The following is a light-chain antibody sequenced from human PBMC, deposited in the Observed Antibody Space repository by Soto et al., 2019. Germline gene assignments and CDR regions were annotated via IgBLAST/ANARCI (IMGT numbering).Light chain of an antibody. CDR2: STS. CDR1: QSVTSTY. V-gene: IGKV3-20*01. J-gene: IGKJ4*01. CDR3: QQYGNSPLT. Sequence: EIVLTQSPGALSLSPGERATLSCRASQSVTSTYLACYQQKPGQAPRLLIYSTSSRATGIPDRFSGSGSGTDFTLTISRLEPEDFAVYYCQQYGNSPLTFGGGTKLEIK.